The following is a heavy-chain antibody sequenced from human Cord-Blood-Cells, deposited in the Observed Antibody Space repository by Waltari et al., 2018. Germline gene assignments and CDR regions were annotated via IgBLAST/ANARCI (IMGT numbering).Heavy chain of an antibody. CDR2: KNPNSGNT. J-gene: IGHJ5*02. CDR1: GYTFTSYD. D-gene: IGHD3-3*01. Sequence: QVQLVQSGAEVKKPGASVKVSCKASGYTFTSYDINWVRQATGQGLEWMGWKNPNSGNTGYAQKFQGRVTMTRNTSISTAYMELSSLRSEDTAVYYCARAALRFLEWLPNWFDPWGQGTLVTVSS. CDR3: ARAALRFLEWLPNWFDP. V-gene: IGHV1-8*01.